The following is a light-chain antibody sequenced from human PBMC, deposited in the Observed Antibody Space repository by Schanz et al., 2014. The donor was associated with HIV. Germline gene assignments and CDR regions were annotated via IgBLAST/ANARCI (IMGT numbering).Light chain of an antibody. Sequence: DIQMTQSPSTLSASVGDRVSMTCRSSQTISSELAWYQQKPGKAPNLLIYDAYNLQTGDSSRFSGTSSGTDFTFIISSLQPEDVGTYYCQQYDYLPVTFGQGTRVDIK. V-gene: IGKV1-33*01. J-gene: IGKJ5*01. CDR2: DAY. CDR1: QTISSE. CDR3: QQYDYLPVT.